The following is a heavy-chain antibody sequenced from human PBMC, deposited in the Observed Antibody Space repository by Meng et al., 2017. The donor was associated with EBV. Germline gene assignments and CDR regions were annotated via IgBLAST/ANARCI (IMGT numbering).Heavy chain of an antibody. J-gene: IGHJ4*02. Sequence: VRLVDSGGGLVKPGGSLRLSCAASGFTFSDYDRSWIRQAPRKWLEGVSYISSSGSTIYYADSVKGRFTLSRDNAKNSLYLQMNSLRDEDTAVYYCASHPAYSGSYDGGYWGQGTLVTVSS. CDR2: ISSSGSTI. CDR1: GFTFSDYD. V-gene: IGHV3-11*01. CDR3: ASHPAYSGSYDGGY. D-gene: IGHD1-26*01.